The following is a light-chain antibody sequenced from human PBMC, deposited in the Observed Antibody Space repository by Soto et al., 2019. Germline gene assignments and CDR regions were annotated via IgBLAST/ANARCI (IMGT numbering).Light chain of an antibody. Sequence: QSVLTQPASVSGSPGQSITISCTGTSSDVGGYNYVSWYQQHPGKAPKLMIYDVVNRPSGVSNRFSGSKSGNTASLTISGLQAEDEADYYCNSYTSSSTVVFGGGTKLTVL. J-gene: IGLJ3*02. CDR2: DVV. V-gene: IGLV2-14*03. CDR1: SSDVGGYNY. CDR3: NSYTSSSTVV.